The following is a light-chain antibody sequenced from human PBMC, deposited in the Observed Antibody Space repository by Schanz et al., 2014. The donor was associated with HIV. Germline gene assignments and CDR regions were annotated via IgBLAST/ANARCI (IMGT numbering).Light chain of an antibody. CDR2: ATS. V-gene: IGKV3D-20*02. CDR3: QQRSNWPLT. J-gene: IGKJ4*01. CDR1: QRLSSSY. Sequence: EIVLTQSPGSLSLSPGGRATLSCGASQRLSSSYLAWYQQKRDQPPRLVIYATSTRAAGIPDRFSGTGSGTDFTRTISRLEPEDFAVYYCQQRSNWPLTFGGGTKVEFK.